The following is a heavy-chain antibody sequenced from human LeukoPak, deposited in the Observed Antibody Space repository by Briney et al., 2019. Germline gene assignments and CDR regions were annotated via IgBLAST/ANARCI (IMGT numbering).Heavy chain of an antibody. D-gene: IGHD3-22*01. CDR2: INHGGST. CDR3: ARRRITMIVVVIWNYGMDV. Sequence: SETLSLTCAVYGGSFSGYYWSWIRQPPGKGLEWIGEINHGGSTNYNPSLKSRVTISVDTSKNQFSLKLSSVTAADTAVYYCARRRITMIVVVIWNYGMDVWGQGTTVTVSS. V-gene: IGHV4-34*01. J-gene: IGHJ6*02. CDR1: GGSFSGYY.